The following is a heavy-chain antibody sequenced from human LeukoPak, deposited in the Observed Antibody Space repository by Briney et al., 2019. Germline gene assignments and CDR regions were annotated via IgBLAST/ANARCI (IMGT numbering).Heavy chain of an antibody. Sequence: GESLKISCKGSGYSFTSYWIGWVRQMPGKGLEWMGIIYPGDSDTRYSPSFQGQVTISADKSISTAYLQWSSLKASDTAMYYCARRRDCSSTSCYGGSAFDIWGQGTMVTVSS. D-gene: IGHD2-2*01. CDR2: IYPGDSDT. CDR3: ARRRDCSSTSCYGGSAFDI. J-gene: IGHJ3*02. CDR1: GYSFTSYW. V-gene: IGHV5-51*01.